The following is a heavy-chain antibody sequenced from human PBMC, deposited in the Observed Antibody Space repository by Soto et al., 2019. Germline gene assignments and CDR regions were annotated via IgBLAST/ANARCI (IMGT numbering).Heavy chain of an antibody. V-gene: IGHV1-46*01. D-gene: IGHD5-18*01. CDR2: INPSGGST. Sequence: ASVKVSCKASGYTFTSYYMHWVLQAPGQGLEWMGIINPSGGSTSYAQKFQGRVTMTRDTSTSTVYMELSSLRSEDTAVYYCARVDYSYGYFGYYYGMDVWGQGTTVTVSS. CDR1: GYTFTSYY. CDR3: ARVDYSYGYFGYYYGMDV. J-gene: IGHJ6*02.